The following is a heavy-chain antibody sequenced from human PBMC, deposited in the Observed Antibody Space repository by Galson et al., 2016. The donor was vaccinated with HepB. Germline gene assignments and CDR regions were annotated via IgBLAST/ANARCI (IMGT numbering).Heavy chain of an antibody. D-gene: IGHD4-23*01. CDR2: MNSNSGDT. CDR3: ARDYGGNSGWFDP. J-gene: IGHJ5*02. V-gene: IGHV1-8*01. CDR1: GYTFTTFD. Sequence: SVKVSCKASGYTFTTFDINWVRQAPGRGLEWMGWMNSNSGDTGYAQNFQGRVTLTRDTSISTAYMELSSLRSDDTAVYYCARDYGGNSGWFDPWGQGTLVTVSS.